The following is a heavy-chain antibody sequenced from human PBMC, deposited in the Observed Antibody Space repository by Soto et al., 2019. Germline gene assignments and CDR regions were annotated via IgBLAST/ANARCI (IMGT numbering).Heavy chain of an antibody. CDR2: ISAYNGNT. J-gene: IGHJ4*02. CDR3: ARSIVVVTALDY. V-gene: IGHV1-18*01. CDR1: GYTFTSYG. Sequence: ASVKVSCKASGYTFTSYGISWVRQAPGQGLEWMGWISAYNGNTNYAQKFQGRVTITRDTSASTAYLELSSLRSEDTAVYYCARSIVVVTALDYWGQGTLVTVSS. D-gene: IGHD2-21*02.